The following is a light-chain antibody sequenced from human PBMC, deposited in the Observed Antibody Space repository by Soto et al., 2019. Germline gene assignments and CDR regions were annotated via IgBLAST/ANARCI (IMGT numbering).Light chain of an antibody. J-gene: IGKJ1*01. CDR3: QQSYSAQWT. Sequence: DIQVTQSPSSLSASVGDRVTITCRASQTIYRYLNWYQQKPGEAPKVLIYTTSTLQSGVPSRLSGSGSGTDFTLTINGLRPEDFATYHCQQSYSAQWTFRRGTKVEFK. CDR2: TTS. CDR1: QTIYRY. V-gene: IGKV1-39*01.